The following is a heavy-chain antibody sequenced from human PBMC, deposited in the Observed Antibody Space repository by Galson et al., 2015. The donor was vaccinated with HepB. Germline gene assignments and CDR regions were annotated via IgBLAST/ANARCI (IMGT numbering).Heavy chain of an antibody. V-gene: IGHV4-59*11. CDR1: GGSTSKHY. CDR2: IYYGGST. J-gene: IGHJ4*02. CDR3: ARSRHRDYFDY. Sequence: TLSLTCTVSGGSTSKHYWTWIRQPPGKGLEWIGYIYYGGSTIYNPSLKSRVAISLDTSKNQFSLKLTSVTAADTAVYYCARSRHRDYFDYWGQGTLVTVSS.